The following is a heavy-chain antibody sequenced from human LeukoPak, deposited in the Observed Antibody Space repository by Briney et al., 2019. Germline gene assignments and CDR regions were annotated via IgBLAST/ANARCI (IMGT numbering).Heavy chain of an antibody. D-gene: IGHD4-11*01. CDR2: ISSSSSYI. CDR3: ARDYSNYYYYYYMDV. Sequence: GGSLSPSCAASGFTFSSYSMNWVRQAPGKGLEWVSSISSSSSYIYYADSVKGRFTISRDNAKNSLYLQMNSLRAEDTAVYYCARDYSNYYYYYYMDVWSKRTSVTVSS. V-gene: IGHV3-21*01. CDR1: GFTFSSYS. J-gene: IGHJ6*03.